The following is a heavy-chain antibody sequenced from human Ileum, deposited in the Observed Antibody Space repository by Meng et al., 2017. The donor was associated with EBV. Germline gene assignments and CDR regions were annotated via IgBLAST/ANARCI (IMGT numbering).Heavy chain of an antibody. J-gene: IGHJ4*02. CDR3: ARDGYSSGSD. D-gene: IGHD6-19*01. CDR2: IYNSGST. CDR1: GGSVSSGGNY. V-gene: IGHV4-61*08. Sequence: QVQRQESGPGLGKPSGPLSLTCSVSGGSVSSGGNYWSWIRQTPGKGLEWIGYIYNSGSTNYHPSLKSRVTISVDTSKNQFSLKLSSVTAADTAVYYCARDGYSSGSDWGQGTLVTVSS.